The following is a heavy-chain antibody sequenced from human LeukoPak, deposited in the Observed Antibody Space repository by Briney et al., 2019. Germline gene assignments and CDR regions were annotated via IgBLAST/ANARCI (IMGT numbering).Heavy chain of an antibody. J-gene: IGHJ5*02. CDR2: IYTSGST. D-gene: IGHD3-9*01. CDR1: GGSISSGSYY. CDR3: ARSILTAYNCFDP. Sequence: PSQTLSLTCTVSGGSISSGSYYWRWIRQPAGKGLEWIGRIYTSGSTKYNPPLKSRVTISVDTSKNQFSLKLSSVTAADTAVYYCARSILTAYNCFDPWGQGTLVTVSS. V-gene: IGHV4-61*02.